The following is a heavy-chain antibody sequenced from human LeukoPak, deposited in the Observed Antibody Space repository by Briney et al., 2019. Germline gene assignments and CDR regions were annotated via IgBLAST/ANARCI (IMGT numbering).Heavy chain of an antibody. D-gene: IGHD6-19*01. CDR3: ARLMAVAGTDY. CDR2: ISYDGSNK. V-gene: IGHV3-30-3*01. J-gene: IGHJ4*02. Sequence: PGRSLRLSCAASGFPFSSYAMHWVRPAPGKGLEWVAVISYDGSNKYYADSVKGRFTISRDNSKNTLYLQMNSLRAEDTAVYYCARLMAVAGTDYWGQGTLVTVSS. CDR1: GFPFSSYA.